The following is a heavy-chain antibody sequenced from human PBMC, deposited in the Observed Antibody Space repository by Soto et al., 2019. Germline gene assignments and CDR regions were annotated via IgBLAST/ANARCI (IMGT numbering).Heavy chain of an antibody. CDR1: GFSLNTSGVG. J-gene: IGHJ3*02. CDR3: AHSYDYVWGTYRSADAFDI. D-gene: IGHD3-16*02. CDR2: IYWDDDK. V-gene: IGHV2-5*02. Sequence: QITLTESGPPLVKPTQTLTLTCTFSGFSLNTSGVGVGWIRQPPGKALEWLALIYWDDDKRYSPSMKRRLPLTKDTSKNQVLLTMTSMDPVDTATYYCAHSYDYVWGTYRSADAFDIWGRGTMVTVSS.